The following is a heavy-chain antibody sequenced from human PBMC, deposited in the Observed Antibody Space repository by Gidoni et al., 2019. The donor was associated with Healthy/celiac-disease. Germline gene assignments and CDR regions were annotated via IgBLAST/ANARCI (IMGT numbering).Heavy chain of an antibody. CDR2: ISYDGSNK. D-gene: IGHD2-2*01. CDR1: GFTFSSYG. CDR3: AKETTDRYCSSISCSLGWFDP. V-gene: IGHV3-30*18. Sequence: QVQLVESGGGVVQPGRSLRLSCAASGFTFSSYGMHWVRQAPGKGLEWVAVISYDGSNKYYADSVKGRFTISRDNSKNTLYLQMNSLRAEDTAVYYCAKETTDRYCSSISCSLGWFDPWGQGTLVTVSS. J-gene: IGHJ5*02.